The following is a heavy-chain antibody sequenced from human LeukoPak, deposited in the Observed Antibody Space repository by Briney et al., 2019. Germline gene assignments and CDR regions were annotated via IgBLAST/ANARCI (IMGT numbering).Heavy chain of an antibody. V-gene: IGHV4-34*01. D-gene: IGHD3-22*01. J-gene: IGHJ6*03. CDR3: ARAIPKYYDSSGYYSHLGYYYYMDV. Sequence: SETLSLTCAVYGGSFSGYYWIWIRQPPGRGLEWIGEINNSGSTNYNPALKRRRTISVDTSKNQFSLKLSSLPAAATAVYYCARAIPKYYDSSGYYSHLGYYYYMDVWGKGTTVTVSS. CDR2: INNSGST. CDR1: GGSFSGYY.